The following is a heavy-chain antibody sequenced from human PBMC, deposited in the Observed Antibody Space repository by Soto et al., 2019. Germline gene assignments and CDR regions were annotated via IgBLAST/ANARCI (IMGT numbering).Heavy chain of an antibody. CDR2: IYSGGST. Sequence: GGSLRLSCAASGFTVSSNYMSWVRQAPGKGLEWVSVIYSGGSTYYADSVKGRFTISRDNSKNTLYLQMNSLRAEDTAVYYCAREDGCSGGDAFDIWGQGTMVTVSS. J-gene: IGHJ3*02. V-gene: IGHV3-66*01. CDR3: AREDGCSGGDAFDI. CDR1: GFTVSSNY. D-gene: IGHD6-25*01.